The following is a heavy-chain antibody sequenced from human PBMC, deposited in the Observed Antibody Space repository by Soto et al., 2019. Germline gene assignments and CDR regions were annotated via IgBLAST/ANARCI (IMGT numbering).Heavy chain of an antibody. V-gene: IGHV3-23*01. CDR1: GFTFSSYA. D-gene: IGHD3-9*01. J-gene: IGHJ3*02. CDR3: AKPLIRSYDILTGTAPVDAFDI. Sequence: PGGSLRLSCAASGFTFSSYAMSWVRQAPGKGLEWVSAISGSGGSTYYADSVKGRFTISRDNSKNTLYLQMNSLRAEDTAVYYCAKPLIRSYDILTGTAPVDAFDIWGQGTMVTVSS. CDR2: ISGSGGST.